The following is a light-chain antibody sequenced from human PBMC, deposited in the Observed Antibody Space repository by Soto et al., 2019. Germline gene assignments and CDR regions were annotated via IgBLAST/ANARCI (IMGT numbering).Light chain of an antibody. Sequence: DIPMTQSPSSLSASVGDRVTITCQASHDITSYLNWYQHTPGKAPKLLIYDASILEAGVPSRFSGSGSGTDFTFTISSIQPEDDATYYCQKCDYLPIFGPGTTVDFQ. CDR3: QKCDYLPI. J-gene: IGKJ3*01. CDR2: DAS. CDR1: HDITSY. V-gene: IGKV1-33*01.